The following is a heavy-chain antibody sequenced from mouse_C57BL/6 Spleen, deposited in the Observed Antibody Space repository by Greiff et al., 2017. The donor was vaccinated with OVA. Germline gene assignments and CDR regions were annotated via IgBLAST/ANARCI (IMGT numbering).Heavy chain of an antibody. V-gene: IGHV2-5*01. CDR2: LWRGGST. D-gene: IGHD2-4*01. CDR1: GFSLTSYG. Sequence: LQESGPGLVQPSQSLSITCTVSGFSLTSYGVHWVRQSPGKGLEWLGVLWRGGSTDYNAAFMSRLSITKDNSKSQVFFKMNSLQADDTAIYYCAKKGENDYDAFAYWGQGTLVTVSA. CDR3: AKKGENDYDAFAY. J-gene: IGHJ3*01.